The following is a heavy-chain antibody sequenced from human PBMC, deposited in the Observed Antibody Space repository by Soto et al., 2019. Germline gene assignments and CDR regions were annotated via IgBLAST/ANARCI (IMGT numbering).Heavy chain of an antibody. Sequence: PGGSLRLSCAASGFTFSSYSMNWVRQAPGKGLEWVSSISSSSSYIYYADSVKGRFTISRDNAKNSLYLQMSSLRAEDTAVYYCARGPNFLVTKYYFDYWGQGTLVTVSS. CDR2: ISSSSSYI. D-gene: IGHD6-13*01. CDR1: GFTFSSYS. J-gene: IGHJ4*02. CDR3: ARGPNFLVTKYYFDY. V-gene: IGHV3-21*01.